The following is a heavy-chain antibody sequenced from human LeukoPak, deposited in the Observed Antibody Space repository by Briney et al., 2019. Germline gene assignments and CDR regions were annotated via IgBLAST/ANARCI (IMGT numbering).Heavy chain of an antibody. V-gene: IGHV1-24*01. D-gene: IGHD6-19*01. J-gene: IGHJ4*02. CDR2: FDPEDGET. Sequence: ASVKVSCKVSGYTLTELSMHWVRQAPGKGLEWMGGFDPEDGETIYAQKFQGSVTITRDTSASTAYMELSSLRSEDTAVYYCAREGRIAVAGTLDYWGQGTLVTVSS. CDR3: AREGRIAVAGTLDY. CDR1: GYTLTELS.